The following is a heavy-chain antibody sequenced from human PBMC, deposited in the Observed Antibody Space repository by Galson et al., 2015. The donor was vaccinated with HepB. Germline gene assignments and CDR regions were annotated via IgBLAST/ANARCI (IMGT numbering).Heavy chain of an antibody. CDR1: GGPFSRYA. Sequence: SVKVSCKASGGPFSRYAISWVRQAPGQGLEWMGGIIPIFATPKYAQKFQDRVTITADESTSTAYMELSSLRSEDTAVYYCARGGGDIVVVPAYYMDVWGKGTTVTVSS. D-gene: IGHD2-2*01. CDR3: ARGGGDIVVVPAYYMDV. J-gene: IGHJ6*03. CDR2: IIPIFATP. V-gene: IGHV1-69*13.